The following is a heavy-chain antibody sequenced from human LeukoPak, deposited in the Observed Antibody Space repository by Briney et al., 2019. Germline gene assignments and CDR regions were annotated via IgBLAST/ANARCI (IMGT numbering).Heavy chain of an antibody. J-gene: IGHJ5*02. D-gene: IGHD2-15*01. V-gene: IGHV3-30*02. Sequence: GGSLRLSCAASGITFSTSGMHWVRQAPGRGLEWVAFMRHDGSNEKYADSVKGRYTISRDNSKNTLYLQMSSLIVEDTAVYYCAKGRAVVVTVYGGWFDPWGQGTLVTVSS. CDR3: AKGRAVVVTVYGGWFDP. CDR2: MRHDGSNE. CDR1: GITFSTSG.